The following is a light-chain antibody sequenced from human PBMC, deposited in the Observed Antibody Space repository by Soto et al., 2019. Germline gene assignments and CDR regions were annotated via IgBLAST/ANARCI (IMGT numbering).Light chain of an antibody. J-gene: IGKJ1*01. CDR2: AAS. CDR1: QGIRND. Sequence: ALPMTPSPSFPVASVGGRVPIPLRRSQGIRNDLGWYQQTPGKAPKLLIYAASSLQSGVPSRFSGSGSGTDFTLTISSLQPEDFATYYCLQDYNYPLAFGQGTKVDIK. V-gene: IGKV1-6*01. CDR3: LQDYNYPLA.